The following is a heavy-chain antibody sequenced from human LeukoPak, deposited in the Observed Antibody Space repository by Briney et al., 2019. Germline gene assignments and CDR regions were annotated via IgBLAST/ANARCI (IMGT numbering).Heavy chain of an antibody. D-gene: IGHD2-2*01. CDR3: ARDQGYCSSTSCYRHNWFDP. CDR2: IIPIFGTA. CDR1: GGTFSSYA. J-gene: IGHJ5*02. Sequence: ASVKVSCKASGGTFSSYAISWVRQAPGQGLERVGGIIPIFGTANYAQKFQGRVTITTDESTSTAYMELSSLRSEDTAVYYCARDQGYCSSTSCYRHNWFDPWGQGTLVTVSS. V-gene: IGHV1-69*05.